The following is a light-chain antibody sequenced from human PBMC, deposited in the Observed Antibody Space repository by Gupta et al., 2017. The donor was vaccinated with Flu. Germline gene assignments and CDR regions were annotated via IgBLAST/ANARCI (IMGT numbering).Light chain of an antibody. Sequence: DRVTITCRASQSINNWLAWYQQKPGKAPNLLIYQASTLESGVPSRFSGSGSGTEFTLTISCLQPDDFAIYYCQQYSSDSGYSFGQGTRLEI. CDR2: QAS. V-gene: IGKV1-5*03. CDR1: QSINNW. CDR3: QQYSSDSGYS. J-gene: IGKJ2*03.